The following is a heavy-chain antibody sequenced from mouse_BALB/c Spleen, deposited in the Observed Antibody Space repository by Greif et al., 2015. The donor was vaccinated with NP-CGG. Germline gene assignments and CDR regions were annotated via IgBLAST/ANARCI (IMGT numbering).Heavy chain of an antibody. CDR3: ARHHYGSSYYYAMDY. D-gene: IGHD1-1*01. J-gene: IGHJ4*01. Sequence: VQVVESGPDLVAPSQSLSITCTVSGFSLTSYGVHWVRQPPGKGLEWLVVIWSDGSTTYNSALKSRLSISKDNPKSQVFLKMNSLQTDDTAMYYCARHHYGSSYYYAMDYWGQGTSVTVSS. V-gene: IGHV2-6-2*01. CDR2: IWSDGST. CDR1: GFSLTSYG.